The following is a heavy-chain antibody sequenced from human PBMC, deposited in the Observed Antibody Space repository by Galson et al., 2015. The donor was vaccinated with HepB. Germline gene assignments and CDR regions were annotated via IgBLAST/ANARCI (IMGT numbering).Heavy chain of an antibody. CDR1: GFFFSTYA. CDR3: ARSHYYVSGSYYNTYHFDL. V-gene: IGHV3-30*04. D-gene: IGHD3-10*01. CDR2: ISYEGTDK. J-gene: IGHJ4*01. Sequence: SLRLSCAASGFFFSTYAMHWVRQAPGKGLEWVSLISYEGTDKYFADSVKGRFTIARDDSQNTLYLHLNRLRPEDTAVYYCARSHYYVSGSYYNTYHFDLWGQGTLVTVSS.